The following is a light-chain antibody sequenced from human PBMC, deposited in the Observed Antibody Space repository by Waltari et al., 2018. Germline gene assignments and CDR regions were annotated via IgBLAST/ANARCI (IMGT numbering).Light chain of an antibody. CDR1: RDISNS. CDR3: QHYDGVPPWT. V-gene: IGKV1-33*01. J-gene: IGKJ1*01. CDR2: ASS. Sequence: DIQMTQSPSSLSASVGDRLTITCRASRDISNSLAWYQQVAGKVPKLLISASSTLETGVPSRFSGSGSGTDFVFTISRLQPEDIATYYCQHYDGVPPWTFGQGTRVDFK.